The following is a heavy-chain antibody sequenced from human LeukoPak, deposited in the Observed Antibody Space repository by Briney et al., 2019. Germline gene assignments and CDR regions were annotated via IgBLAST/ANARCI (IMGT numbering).Heavy chain of an antibody. CDR3: AKDGVVVIILDY. V-gene: IGHV3-11*01. J-gene: IGHJ4*02. Sequence: PGGSLRLSCAASGFTFSNYHMSWIRQAPGKGLEWVSYISSSGSTIYYADSVKGRFTISRDNAKNTLYLQMNSLRAEDTAVYYCAKDGVVVIILDYWGQGTLVTVSS. CDR1: GFTFSNYH. D-gene: IGHD3-22*01. CDR2: ISSSGSTI.